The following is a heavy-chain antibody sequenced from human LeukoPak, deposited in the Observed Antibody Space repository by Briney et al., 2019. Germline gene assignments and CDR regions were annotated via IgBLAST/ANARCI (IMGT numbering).Heavy chain of an antibody. CDR1: GYSFTSNY. J-gene: IGHJ4*02. D-gene: IGHD4-23*01. CDR2: IYPRDGST. CDR3: GRGYSFPTVVIGH. V-gene: IGHV1-46*01. Sequence: GASVKVSCKASGYSFTSNYIHWVRQAPGQGLEWMGMIYPRDGSTSYAQKFHGRVTMTRDTSISTAYMELSSLRSEDTAVYYCGRGYSFPTVVIGHWGQGTLVSVSS.